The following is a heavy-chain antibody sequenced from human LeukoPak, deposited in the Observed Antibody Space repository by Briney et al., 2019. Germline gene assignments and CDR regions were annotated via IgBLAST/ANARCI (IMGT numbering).Heavy chain of an antibody. CDR1: GFTFDDYA. Sequence: GGSLRLSCAASGFTFDDYAMHWVRQAPGKGLEWVSGISWNSGSIGYADSVKGRFTISRDNAKNSLYLQMNSLRAEDTALYYCAKAIASHYFDYWGQGTLVTVSS. J-gene: IGHJ4*02. CDR2: ISWNSGSI. CDR3: AKAIASHYFDY. D-gene: IGHD2-21*01. V-gene: IGHV3-9*01.